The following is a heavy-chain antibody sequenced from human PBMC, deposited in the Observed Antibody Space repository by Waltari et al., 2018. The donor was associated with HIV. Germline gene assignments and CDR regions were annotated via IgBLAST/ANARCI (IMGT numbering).Heavy chain of an antibody. Sequence: QVQLVESGGGVVQPGRSLRLSCAASGFTFSSYGMHWVRQAPGKGLEWVAIMWFDGSNEYDADSVKVRFTISRDNSKNTLYLQMNSLRAEDTAVYYCARDRYYYDSSDYYNPGIDYWGQGTLVTVSS. J-gene: IGHJ4*02. D-gene: IGHD3-22*01. CDR1: GFTFSSYG. CDR2: MWFDGSNE. V-gene: IGHV3-33*01. CDR3: ARDRYYYDSSDYYNPGIDY.